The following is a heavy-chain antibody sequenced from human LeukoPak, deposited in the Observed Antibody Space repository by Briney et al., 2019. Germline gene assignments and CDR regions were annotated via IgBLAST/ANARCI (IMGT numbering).Heavy chain of an antibody. V-gene: IGHV3-23*01. CDR3: ARDSYSRMISVTTANWFDP. D-gene: IGHD4-17*01. CDR2: ISNNGGRT. CDR1: GFSFSTYA. Sequence: GGSLRLSCAASGFSFSTYAMSWVRQAPGKGLEWVSTISNNGGRTYYADSVKGRFTISRDNSKNTLYLQMNSLRAEDTAVYYCARDSYSRMISVTTANWFDPWGQGTLVTVSS. J-gene: IGHJ5*02.